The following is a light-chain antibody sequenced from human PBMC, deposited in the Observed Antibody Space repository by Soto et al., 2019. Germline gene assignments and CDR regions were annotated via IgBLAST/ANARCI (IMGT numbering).Light chain of an antibody. CDR3: QQSYSTPYT. CDR2: AAS. CDR1: QSISSY. Sequence: DIQMTQSPSSLSASVGERVTITYRASQSISSYLNWYQQKPGKAPKLLIYAASSLQSGVPSRFSGSGSGTDYTLTISSLEPEEFATYYCQQSYSTPYTFGQGTKLEIK. V-gene: IGKV1-39*01. J-gene: IGKJ2*01.